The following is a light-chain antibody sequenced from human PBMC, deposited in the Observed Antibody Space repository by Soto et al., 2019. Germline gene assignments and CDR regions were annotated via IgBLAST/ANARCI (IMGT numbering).Light chain of an antibody. V-gene: IGKV3-15*01. J-gene: IGKJ3*01. CDR3: QQYNNWPIT. CDR2: GAS. Sequence: EIVMTQSPATLSESPGERATLSCRASQSVSSNLAWYQQKPGQAPRLLIYGASTRATGIPARFSGSGSGTEFTLTISSLQSEDFAVYYCQQYNNWPITFGPGTKVDIK. CDR1: QSVSSN.